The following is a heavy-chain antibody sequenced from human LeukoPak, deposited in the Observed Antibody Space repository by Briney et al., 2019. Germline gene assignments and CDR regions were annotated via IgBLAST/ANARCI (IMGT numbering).Heavy chain of an antibody. CDR1: GGSFSGYY. CDR3: ARDRYLLY. J-gene: IGHJ4*02. V-gene: IGHV4-34*01. Sequence: SETLSLTCAVYGGSFSGYYWSWIRQPPGKGLEWIGEINHSGSTNYNPSLKSRVTISVDTSKNQFSLKLSSVTAADTAVYYCARDRYLLYWGQGTPVTVSS. CDR2: INHSGST. D-gene: IGHD2-21*01.